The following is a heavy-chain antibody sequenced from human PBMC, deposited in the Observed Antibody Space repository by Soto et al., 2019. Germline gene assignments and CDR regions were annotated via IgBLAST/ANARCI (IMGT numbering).Heavy chain of an antibody. CDR1: GGYISSYY. Sequence: SETLSLTCTVSGGYISSYYWSWIRQPPGKGLEWIGYIYYSGSTNYNPSLKSRVTISVDTSKNQFSLKLSSVTAADTAVYYCARTYSGSYAFDYWGQGTLVTVSS. V-gene: IGHV4-59*01. D-gene: IGHD1-26*01. CDR3: ARTYSGSYAFDY. J-gene: IGHJ4*02. CDR2: IYYSGST.